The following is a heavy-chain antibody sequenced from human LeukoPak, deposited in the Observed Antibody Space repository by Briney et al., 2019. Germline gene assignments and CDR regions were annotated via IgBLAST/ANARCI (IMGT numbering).Heavy chain of an antibody. D-gene: IGHD5-12*01. J-gene: IGHJ4*02. V-gene: IGHV1-18*01. CDR2: ISAYNGNT. CDR3: ARTSSTLWLRTPGGDY. CDR1: GYTFTSYG. Sequence: ASVKVSCKASGYTFTSYGISWVRQAPGQGLEWMGWISAYNGNTDYAQKLQGRVTMTTDTSTSTAYMELRSLRSDDTAVYYCARTSSTLWLRTPGGDYWGQGTLVTVSS.